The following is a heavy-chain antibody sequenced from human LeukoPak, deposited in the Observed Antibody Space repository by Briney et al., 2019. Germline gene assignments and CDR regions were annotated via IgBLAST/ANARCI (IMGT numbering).Heavy chain of an antibody. V-gene: IGHV3-30*04. CDR2: ISYDGSNK. J-gene: IGHJ5*02. D-gene: IGHD6-13*01. CDR3: ARDLEQQLVLGWFDP. Sequence: GGSLRLSCAASGFTFSSYAMHWVRQAPGKGLEWVAVISYDGSNKYYADSVKGRFTISRDNSKSTLYLQMNSLRAEDTAVYYCARDLEQQLVLGWFDPWGQGTLVTVSS. CDR1: GFTFSSYA.